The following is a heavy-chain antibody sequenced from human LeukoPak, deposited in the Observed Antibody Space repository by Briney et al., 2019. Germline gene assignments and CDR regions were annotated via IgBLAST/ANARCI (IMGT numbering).Heavy chain of an antibody. Sequence: GGSLRLSCAASGFTFSSYWMHWVRQVPGKGPVWVSRINSDGKITSYADSVKGRFTISRDNAKNTLYLQMNSLRAEDTAVYSCARVGVPQYAFDIWGQGTWVTVSS. D-gene: IGHD2-2*01. J-gene: IGHJ3*02. CDR3: ARVGVPQYAFDI. V-gene: IGHV3-74*01. CDR2: INSDGKIT. CDR1: GFTFSSYW.